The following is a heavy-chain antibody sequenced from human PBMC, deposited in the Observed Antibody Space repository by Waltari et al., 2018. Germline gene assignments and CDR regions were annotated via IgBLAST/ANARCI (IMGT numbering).Heavy chain of an antibody. CDR2: INPSGGSK. CDR3: ARGGTPGIAVAGTDY. J-gene: IGHJ4*02. CDR1: GYTFTSYY. D-gene: IGHD6-19*01. V-gene: IGHV1-46*01. Sequence: QVQLVQSGAEVKKPGASVKVSCKASGYTFTSYYMHWVRQAPGQGLEWMGIINPSGGSKSYAQKFQGRVTMTRDTSTSTVYMELSSLRSEDTAVYYCARGGTPGIAVAGTDYWGQGTLVTVSS.